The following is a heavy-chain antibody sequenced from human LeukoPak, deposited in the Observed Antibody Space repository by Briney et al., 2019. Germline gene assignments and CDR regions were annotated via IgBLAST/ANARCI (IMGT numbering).Heavy chain of an antibody. D-gene: IGHD4/OR15-4a*01. Sequence: ASVTVSYTPSGHTFTNYGISWGRQAPGQRVEWMGWSSAYNGNRKYAPKLQGRVTMTTDTSTSTAYTELRSLRTDDTAVYYCARGLTIYMDVWGKGTTVTVSS. CDR3: ARGLTIYMDV. CDR2: SSAYNGNR. V-gene: IGHV1-18*01. CDR1: GHTFTNYG. J-gene: IGHJ6*03.